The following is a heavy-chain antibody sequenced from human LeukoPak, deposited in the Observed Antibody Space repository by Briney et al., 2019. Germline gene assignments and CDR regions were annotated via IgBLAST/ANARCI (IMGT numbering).Heavy chain of an antibody. CDR3: AGASMGASTRAAAGNDY. CDR1: GGSISSSSYY. Sequence: SETLSLTCTVSGGSISSSSYYWGWIRQPPGKGLEWIGSIYYSGSTYYNPSLKSRVTISVDTSKNQFSLKLSSVTAADTAVYYCAGASMGASTRAAAGNDYWGQGTLVTVSS. D-gene: IGHD6-13*01. J-gene: IGHJ4*02. V-gene: IGHV4-39*01. CDR2: IYYSGST.